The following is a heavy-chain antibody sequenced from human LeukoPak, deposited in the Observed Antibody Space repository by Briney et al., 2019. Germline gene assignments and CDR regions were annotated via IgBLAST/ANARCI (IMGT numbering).Heavy chain of an antibody. CDR2: INPNSGGT. D-gene: IGHD2-2*01. Sequence: ASVKVSCKASGYTFTGYYMHWVRQAPGQGLEWMGWINPNSGGTKYAQKFQGRVTMTRDTSISTAYMELSRLRSDDTAVYYCARDVGEYCSSTNCYASHYWGQGTLVTVSS. CDR3: ARDVGEYCSSTNCYASHY. CDR1: GYTFTGYY. J-gene: IGHJ4*02. V-gene: IGHV1-2*02.